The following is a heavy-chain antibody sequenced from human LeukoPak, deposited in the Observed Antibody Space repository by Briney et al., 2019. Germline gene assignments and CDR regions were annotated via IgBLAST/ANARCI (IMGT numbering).Heavy chain of an antibody. CDR3: ARDRRYYDTSGTVYYDAMDV. J-gene: IGHJ6*02. Sequence: KPSETLSLTCTVSGGSMSSYYWSWIRQPPGKGLEWIGYIYYSGSTNYNPSLKSRVTISVDTSKNHFSLKLSSLTAADTAVYYCARDRRYYDTSGTVYYDAMDVWGQGTTVTVSS. CDR2: IYYSGST. V-gene: IGHV4-59*01. D-gene: IGHD3-22*01. CDR1: GGSMSSYY.